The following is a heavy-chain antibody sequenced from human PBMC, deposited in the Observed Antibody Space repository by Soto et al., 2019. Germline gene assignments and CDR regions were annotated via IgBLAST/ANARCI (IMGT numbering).Heavy chain of an antibody. CDR2: ISSSSSYT. V-gene: IGHV3-11*05. CDR1: GFTFSDYY. CDR3: ARDQEKWAVARYYYYSMDV. J-gene: IGHJ6*02. Sequence: QVQLVESGGGLVKPGGSLRLSCAASGFTFSDYYMSWIRQAPGKGLEWVSYISSSSSYTNYADSVKGRFTISRDNAKNSLYLQMNSLRAEDTAVYYCARDQEKWAVARYYYYSMDVWGQGTTVTVSS. D-gene: IGHD1-26*01.